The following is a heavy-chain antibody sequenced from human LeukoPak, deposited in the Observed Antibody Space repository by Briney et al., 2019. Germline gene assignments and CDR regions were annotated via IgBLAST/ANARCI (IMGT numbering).Heavy chain of an antibody. CDR1: GGSISSYY. J-gene: IGHJ4*02. D-gene: IGHD5-24*01. CDR3: ARTVEMATITFFDY. V-gene: IGHV4-59*08. Sequence: PSETLSLTCTVSGGSISSYYWSWLRQPPGKGLEWLGYIYYSGGTNYNPSLKSRVTISVDTSKIHFSLKLSSVTAADTAVYYCARTVEMATITFFDYWGQGTLVTVSS. CDR2: IYYSGGT.